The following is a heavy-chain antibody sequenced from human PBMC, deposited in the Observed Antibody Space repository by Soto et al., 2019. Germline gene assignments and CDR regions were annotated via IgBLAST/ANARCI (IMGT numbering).Heavy chain of an antibody. CDR3: AKGDTTMITDYYALDV. D-gene: IGHD5-18*01. V-gene: IGHV3-23*01. CDR1: GFTFTSYA. CDR2: ISGSGGSE. J-gene: IGHJ6*02. Sequence: GGSLRLSCAVSGFTFTSYAMTWVRQAPGKGLEWVSAISGSGGSEFYADSVKGRFTISRDNSKNTLYLQMKSLRAEDTALYYCAKGDTTMITDYYALDVWGQGTTVTVSS.